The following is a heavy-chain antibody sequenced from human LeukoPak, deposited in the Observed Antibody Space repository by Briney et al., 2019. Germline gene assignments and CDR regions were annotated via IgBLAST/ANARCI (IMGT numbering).Heavy chain of an antibody. Sequence: SGPTLVNPTQTLTLTCTFSGFSLSTSGVGVGWIRQPPGKALEWLALIYWNDNKLYSPSLKSRLTITKDTSNNQVVLTMTNMDPVDTATYYCAHYGDYRFLYYFDYWGQGTLVTVSP. CDR1: GFSLSTSGVG. J-gene: IGHJ4*02. D-gene: IGHD4-17*01. CDR2: IYWNDNK. CDR3: AHYGDYRFLYYFDY. V-gene: IGHV2-5*01.